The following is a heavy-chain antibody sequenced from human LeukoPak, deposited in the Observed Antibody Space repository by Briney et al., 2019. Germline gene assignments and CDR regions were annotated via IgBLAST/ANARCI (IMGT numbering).Heavy chain of an antibody. CDR1: GFTFSSYG. D-gene: IGHD1-14*01. Sequence: PGGSLRLSCAAPGFTFSSYGMHWVRQAPGKGLEWVAVIWYDGSNKYYADSVKGRFTISRDNSKSTLYLQMSSLRDEDTAAYYCANYRSWGQGTLVTVSS. CDR3: ANYRS. V-gene: IGHV3-33*06. CDR2: IWYDGSNK. J-gene: IGHJ4*02.